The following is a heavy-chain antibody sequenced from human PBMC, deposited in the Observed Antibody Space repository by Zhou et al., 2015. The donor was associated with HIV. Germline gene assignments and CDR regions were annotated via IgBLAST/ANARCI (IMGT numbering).Heavy chain of an antibody. Sequence: QVHLVESGGGLVKPGGSLRLSCAASGFTFSDYYMTWIRQAPGKGLEWISHISGSGTTKSYADSLKGRFTISRDNAKNSLYLQMNSLRAGDTAVYYCARLRITIFGVIKDSSSYYMDVWGTGTTVTVSS. J-gene: IGHJ6*03. CDR2: ISGSGTTK. V-gene: IGHV3-11*04. CDR3: ARLRITIFGVIKDSSSYYMDV. D-gene: IGHD3-3*01. CDR1: GFTFSDYY.